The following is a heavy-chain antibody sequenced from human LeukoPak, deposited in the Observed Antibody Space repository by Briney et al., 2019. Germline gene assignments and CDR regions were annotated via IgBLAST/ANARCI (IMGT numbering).Heavy chain of an antibody. J-gene: IGHJ6*02. CDR3: ASGSYSYYYYGMDV. D-gene: IGHD1-26*01. Sequence: SVKVSCTASGGTFSSYAISWVRQAPGQGLVWMGRIISILGIANYAQKFQGRVTITADKSTSTAYMELSSLRSEDTAVYYCASGSYSYYYYGMDVWGQGTTVTVSS. V-gene: IGHV1-69*04. CDR2: IISILGIA. CDR1: GGTFSSYA.